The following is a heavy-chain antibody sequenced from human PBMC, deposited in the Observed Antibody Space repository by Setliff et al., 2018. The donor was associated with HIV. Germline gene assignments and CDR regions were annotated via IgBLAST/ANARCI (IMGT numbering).Heavy chain of an antibody. CDR2: IYYSGST. CDR1: GGSISNSRYY. J-gene: IGHJ5*02. D-gene: IGHD3-22*01. V-gene: IGHV4-39*01. Sequence: PSETLSLTCTVSGGSISNSRYYWSWIRQPPGKGLEWIGSIYYSGSTYYNPSLKSRVTISVDTSKNQSSLKLSSVTAADAAVYYCASRVYYYDSSGYLREEGFDPWGQGTLVTVPQ. CDR3: ASRVYYYDSSGYLREEGFDP.